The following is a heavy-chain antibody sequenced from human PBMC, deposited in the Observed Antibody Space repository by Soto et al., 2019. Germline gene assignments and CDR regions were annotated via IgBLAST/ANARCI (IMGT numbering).Heavy chain of an antibody. J-gene: IGHJ5*02. V-gene: IGHV4-61*01. CDR1: GGSVSSGSYY. CDR3: ARLTENWFDP. CDR2: IYYSGST. Sequence: PSETLSLTCTVSGGSVSSGSYYWSWIRQPPGKGLEWIGYIYYSGSTNYNPSLKSRVTISVDTSKNQFSLKLSSVTAADTGVYYCARLTENWFDPWGQGTLVTVSS.